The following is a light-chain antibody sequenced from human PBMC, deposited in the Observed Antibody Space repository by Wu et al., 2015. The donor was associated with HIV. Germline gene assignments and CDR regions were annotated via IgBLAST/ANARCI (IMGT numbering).Light chain of an antibody. J-gene: IGKJ1*01. CDR1: QSVSSNY. Sequence: EIVLTQSPATLSLSPGERATLSCRASQSVSSNYLAWYQQKPGQAPRLLIYGASSRATGIPGRFSGSGSATDFTLTISRLEPEDFAVYYCQQYGSSPVTFGQGTKVEIK. CDR2: GAS. V-gene: IGKV3-20*01. CDR3: QQYGSSPVT.